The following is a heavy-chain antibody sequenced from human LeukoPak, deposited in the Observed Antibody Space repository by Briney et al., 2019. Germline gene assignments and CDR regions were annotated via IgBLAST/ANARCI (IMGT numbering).Heavy chain of an antibody. J-gene: IGHJ4*02. CDR3: FLDSSTTLGY. V-gene: IGHV4-34*01. Sequence: PSETLSLTCAVFGGSFSGYYWSWIRQPPGKGLEWIGEINHSGSTNYNPSLKSRVTISVDTSKNQFSLKLSSVTAADTAVYYCFLDSSTTLGYWGQGTLVTVSS. CDR2: INHSGST. D-gene: IGHD2-2*01. CDR1: GGSFSGYY.